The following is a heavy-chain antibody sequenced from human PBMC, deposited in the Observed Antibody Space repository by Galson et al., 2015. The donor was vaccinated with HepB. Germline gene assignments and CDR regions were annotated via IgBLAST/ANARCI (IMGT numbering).Heavy chain of an antibody. V-gene: IGHV1-8*01. CDR3: ASWTGGPAPGDRWFDP. Sequence: SVKASCKASGYTFINYDINWVRQAAGQGLEWMAWMNPDRGNTEFAQKFQDRVTLTSNTSVSTAYRELSGLTSEDTAVYYCASWTGGPAPGDRWFDPWGQGTLVLLSS. CDR2: MNPDRGNT. J-gene: IGHJ5*02. D-gene: IGHD3/OR15-3a*01. CDR1: GYTFINYD.